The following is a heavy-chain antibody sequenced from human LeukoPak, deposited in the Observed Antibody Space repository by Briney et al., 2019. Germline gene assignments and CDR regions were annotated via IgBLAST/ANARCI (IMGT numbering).Heavy chain of an antibody. Sequence: SETLSLTCTVSGGSISSSSYYWGWIRQPPGKGLEWIGSIYYSGSTYYNPSLKSRVTISVDTSKNQFSLKLSSVTAADTAVYYCASAPHTYYYDSSGYYRLKNWFDPWGQGTLVTVSS. CDR3: ASAPHTYYYDSSGYYRLKNWFDP. CDR2: IYYSGST. J-gene: IGHJ5*02. V-gene: IGHV4-39*01. CDR1: GGSISSSSYY. D-gene: IGHD3-22*01.